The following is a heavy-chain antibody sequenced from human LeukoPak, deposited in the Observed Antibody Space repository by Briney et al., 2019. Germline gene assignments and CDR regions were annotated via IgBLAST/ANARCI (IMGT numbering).Heavy chain of an antibody. Sequence: ASVKVSCKASGYTFTGYYMHWVRQAPGQGLEWMGRINPNSGGTNYAQKFQGRVTITADKSTSTAYMELSSLRSEDTAVYYCARVKGYCSGGSCINKNYYFDYRGQGTLVTVSS. CDR2: INPNSGGT. CDR3: ARVKGYCSGGSCINKNYYFDY. D-gene: IGHD2-15*01. CDR1: GYTFTGYY. J-gene: IGHJ4*02. V-gene: IGHV1-2*06.